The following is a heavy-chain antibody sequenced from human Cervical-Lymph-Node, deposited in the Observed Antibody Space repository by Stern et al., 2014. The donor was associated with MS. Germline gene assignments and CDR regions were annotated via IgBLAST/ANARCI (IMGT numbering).Heavy chain of an antibody. CDR2: INPSGGRT. Sequence: VQLVESGAEVKKPGASVKVSCKTSGYTFTSYYMHWVRQAPGQGLEWMGIINPSGGRTSYPQKFQGRVTMTRDTPTSTVYMELSSLTSEDTAVYYCARDGVAAPTYYFDYWGQGTLVTVSS. V-gene: IGHV1-46*01. D-gene: IGHD6-13*01. CDR3: ARDGVAAPTYYFDY. CDR1: GYTFTSYY. J-gene: IGHJ4*02.